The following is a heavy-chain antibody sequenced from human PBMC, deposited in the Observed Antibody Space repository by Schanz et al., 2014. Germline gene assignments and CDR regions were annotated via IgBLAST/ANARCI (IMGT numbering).Heavy chain of an antibody. CDR1: RSTFSSYT. CDR3: ARGTMPGTFDI. J-gene: IGHJ3*02. D-gene: IGHD2-2*01. CDR2: FIPILDVG. V-gene: IGHV1-69*02. Sequence: QVQLVQSGAEVKKPGSSVKVSCKASRSTFSSYTISWVRQARGQGLEWVGRFIPILDVGNYAQQFQARVTFTADKSTSTAYMELSSLRYEDTALYYCARGTMPGTFDIWDRGTMIAVSS.